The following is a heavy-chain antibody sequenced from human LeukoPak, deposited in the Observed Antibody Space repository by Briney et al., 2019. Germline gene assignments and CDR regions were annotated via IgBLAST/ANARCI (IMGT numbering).Heavy chain of an antibody. J-gene: IGHJ4*02. CDR3: ARERIAAAGSLFDY. D-gene: IGHD6-13*01. CDR2: IYTSGST. V-gene: IGHV4-4*07. Sequence: SETLSLTCTVSGGSISSYYWSWIRQPAGKGLEWIGRIYTSGSTNYNPSLQSRVTMSVDTSKNQFSLKLSSVTAADTAVYYCARERIAAAGSLFDYWGQGTLVTVSS. CDR1: GGSISSYY.